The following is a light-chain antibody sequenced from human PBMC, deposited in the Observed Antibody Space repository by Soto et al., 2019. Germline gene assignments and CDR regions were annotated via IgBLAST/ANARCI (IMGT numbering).Light chain of an antibody. CDR1: QSIHTS. CDR2: DST. Sequence: VLTQSPATLSLSPRERATLSCRASQSIHTSLACYPQKSGKLPRLLIYDSTLRSNDVPDRFGGSRSGTEFTLPINSLEPEDFAVYYCQQRNVWPPITFGQGTRLQIK. V-gene: IGKV3-11*01. J-gene: IGKJ5*01. CDR3: QQRNVWPPIT.